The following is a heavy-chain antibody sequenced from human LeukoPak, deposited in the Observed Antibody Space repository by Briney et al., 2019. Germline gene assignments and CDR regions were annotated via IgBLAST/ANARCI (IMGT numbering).Heavy chain of an antibody. V-gene: IGHV1-18*01. D-gene: IGHD6-6*01. CDR2: ISAYNGNT. J-gene: IGHJ5*02. Sequence: GASVKVSCKASGYTFTSYGISWVRQAPGQGPEWMGWISAYNGNTNYAQKLQGRVTMTTDTSTSTAYMELRSLRSDDTAVYYCARGLGAYLYSSSPGDWFDPWGQGTLVTVSS. CDR1: GYTFTSYG. CDR3: ARGLGAYLYSSSPGDWFDP.